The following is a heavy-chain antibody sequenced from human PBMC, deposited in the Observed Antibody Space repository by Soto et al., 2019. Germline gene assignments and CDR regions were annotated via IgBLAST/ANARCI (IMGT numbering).Heavy chain of an antibody. D-gene: IGHD3-10*01. CDR2: IKQDGSEK. Sequence: GSLRLSCAASGFTFSSYWMSWVRQAPGKGLEWVANIKQDGSEKYYVDSVKGRFTISRDNAKNSLYLQMNSLRAGDTAVYYCARDGSGSYYNPGWFDPWGQGTLVTVSS. J-gene: IGHJ5*02. CDR3: ARDGSGSYYNPGWFDP. V-gene: IGHV3-7*01. CDR1: GFTFSSYW.